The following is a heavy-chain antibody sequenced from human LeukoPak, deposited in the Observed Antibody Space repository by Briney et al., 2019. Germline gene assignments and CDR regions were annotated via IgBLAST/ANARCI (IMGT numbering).Heavy chain of an antibody. J-gene: IGHJ6*02. V-gene: IGHV3-7*01. Sequence: PGGSLRLSCAASGFTFSSYWMSWVRQAPGRGLEWVANIKQEGSEQYYVAPVKGRFTISRDNAKNSLYLQMNSLRAEDTAVYYCAREDIVVVVAAIYYYYGMDVWGQGTTVTVSS. CDR1: GFTFSSYW. D-gene: IGHD2-15*01. CDR3: AREDIVVVVAAIYYYYGMDV. CDR2: IKQEGSEQ.